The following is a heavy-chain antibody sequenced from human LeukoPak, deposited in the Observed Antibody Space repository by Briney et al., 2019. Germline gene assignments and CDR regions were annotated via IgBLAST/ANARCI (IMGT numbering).Heavy chain of an antibody. V-gene: IGHV4-38-2*01. D-gene: IGHD1-26*01. CDR3: ARLRGYFDY. J-gene: IGHJ4*02. Sequence: SETLSLTCAVSGYSISSGYYWGWIRPPPGKGLEWIGSIYHSGSTYYNPSLKSRVTISVDTSKNQFSLKLSSVTAADTAVYYCARLRGYFDYWGQGTLVTVSS. CDR1: GYSISSGYY. CDR2: IYHSGST.